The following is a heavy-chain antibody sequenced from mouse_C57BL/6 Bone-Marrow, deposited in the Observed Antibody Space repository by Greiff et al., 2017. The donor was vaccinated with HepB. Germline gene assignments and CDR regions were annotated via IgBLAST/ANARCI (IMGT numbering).Heavy chain of an antibody. J-gene: IGHJ4*01. CDR1: GYTFTEYT. CDR3: ARHEGVTTVPKHGAMDY. D-gene: IGHD1-1*01. V-gene: IGHV1-62-2*01. CDR2: FYPGSGSI. Sequence: QVQLKESGAELVKPGASVKLSCKASGYTFTEYTIHWVKQRSGQGLEWIGWFYPGSGSIKYNEKFKDKATLTADKSSSTVYMELSSLTSEDSAVYFCARHEGVTTVPKHGAMDYWGQGTSVTVSS.